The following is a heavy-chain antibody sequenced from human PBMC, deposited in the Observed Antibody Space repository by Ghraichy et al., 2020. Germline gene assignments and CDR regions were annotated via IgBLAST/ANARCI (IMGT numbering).Heavy chain of an antibody. CDR2: IYHSGST. J-gene: IGHJ4*02. Sequence: TLSLTCTVSGYSISSGYYWGWIRQPPGKGLEWIGSIYHSGSTYYNPSLKSRVTISVDTSKNQFSLKLSSVTAADTAVYYCARTGDFDYWGQGTLVTVSS. D-gene: IGHD7-27*01. CDR3: ARTGDFDY. CDR1: GYSISSGYY. V-gene: IGHV4-38-2*02.